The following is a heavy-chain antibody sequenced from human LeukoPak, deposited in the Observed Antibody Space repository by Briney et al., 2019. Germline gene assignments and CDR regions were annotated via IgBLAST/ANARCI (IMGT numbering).Heavy chain of an antibody. CDR2: ISAYNGNT. Sequence: ASVKVSCKASGYTFTSYGISWVRQAPGQGLEWMGWISAYNGNTNYAQKLQGRVTMTTDTSTSTAYMELRSLRSDDTAVYYCARVAVGYFDWLSQEYWGQGTLVTVSS. CDR1: GYTFTSYG. V-gene: IGHV1-18*01. CDR3: ARVAVGYFDWLSQEY. D-gene: IGHD3-9*01. J-gene: IGHJ4*02.